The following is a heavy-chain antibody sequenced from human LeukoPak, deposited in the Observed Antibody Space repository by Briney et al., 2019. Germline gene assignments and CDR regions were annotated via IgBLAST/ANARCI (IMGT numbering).Heavy chain of an antibody. CDR1: GFTFSSYG. J-gene: IGHJ4*02. CDR2: ISYDGSNK. V-gene: IGHV3-30*18. Sequence: GGSLRLSCAASGFTFSSYGMHWVRQAPGKGREWGAVISYDGSNKYYADSVKGRFTISRDNSKNTLYLQMNSLRAEDTAVYYCAKDRELGYCSSTSCYGSDYWGQGTLVTVSS. D-gene: IGHD2-2*01. CDR3: AKDRELGYCSSTSCYGSDY.